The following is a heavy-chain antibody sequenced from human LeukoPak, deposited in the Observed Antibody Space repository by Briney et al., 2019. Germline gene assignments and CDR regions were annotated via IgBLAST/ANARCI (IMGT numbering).Heavy chain of an antibody. J-gene: IGHJ6*03. Sequence: ASVKVSCKASGYAFTSYGISWVRQAPGQGLEWMGWISAYNGNTNYAQKLQGRVTMTTDTSTSTAYMELRSLRSDDTAVYYCARAAPYYYYMDVWGKGTTVTVSS. CDR3: ARAAPYYYYMDV. CDR2: ISAYNGNT. CDR1: GYAFTSYG. D-gene: IGHD6-25*01. V-gene: IGHV1-18*01.